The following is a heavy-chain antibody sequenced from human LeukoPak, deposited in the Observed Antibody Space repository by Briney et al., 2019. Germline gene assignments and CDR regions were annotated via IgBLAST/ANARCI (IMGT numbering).Heavy chain of an antibody. Sequence: SETLSLTCAVSGGSINSGYWWSWVRQPQGKGLEWIGEIYHSGSTNYNPSLKSRVTISVDTSKNQFSLKLSSVTAAGTAVYYCASFIVGATYFDYWGQGTLVTVSS. V-gene: IGHV4-4*02. CDR3: ASFIVGATYFDY. CDR2: IYHSGST. D-gene: IGHD1-26*01. J-gene: IGHJ4*02. CDR1: GGSINSGYW.